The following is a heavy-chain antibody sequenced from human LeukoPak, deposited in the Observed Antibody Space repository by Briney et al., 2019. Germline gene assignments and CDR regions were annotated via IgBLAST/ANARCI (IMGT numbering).Heavy chain of an antibody. CDR1: GGSFSGYY. CDR2: ISGSGGST. D-gene: IGHD6-13*01. V-gene: IGHV3-23*01. CDR3: AKDRYSSSPYYFDY. J-gene: IGHJ4*02. Sequence: ETLSLTCAVYGGSFSGYYWSWIRQAPGKGLEWVSGISGSGGSTFYADSVKGRFTISRDNSKNTVYLQMNSLRDEETAVYYCAKDRYSSSPYYFDYWGQGTLVTVSS.